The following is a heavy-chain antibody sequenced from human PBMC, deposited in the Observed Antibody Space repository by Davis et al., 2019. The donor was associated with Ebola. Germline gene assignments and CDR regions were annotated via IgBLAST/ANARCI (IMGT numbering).Heavy chain of an antibody. CDR3: AKAPWIQLYFDY. J-gene: IGHJ4*02. D-gene: IGHD5-18*01. V-gene: IGHV3-30*02. Sequence: GESLKISCAASGFTFSSYGMHWVRQAPGKGLEWVAFIRYDGSNKYYADSVKGRFTISRDNSKNTLYLQMNSLRAEDTAVYYCAKAPWIQLYFDYWGQGTLVTVSS. CDR2: IRYDGSNK. CDR1: GFTFSSYG.